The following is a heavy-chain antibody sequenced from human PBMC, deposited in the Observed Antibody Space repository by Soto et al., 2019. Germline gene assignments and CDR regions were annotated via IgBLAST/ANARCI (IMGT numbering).Heavy chain of an antibody. Sequence: EVQLVETGGGLIQPGGSLRLSCAASGFTVSSNYMSWVRQAPGKGLEWVSVIYSGGSTYYADSVKGRFTISRDNSKNTLYLQMNSLRAEDTAVYYGEIFGDGYNYYFDYWGQGTLVTVSS. D-gene: IGHD5-12*01. CDR3: EIFGDGYNYYFDY. CDR1: GFTVSSNY. V-gene: IGHV3-53*02. CDR2: IYSGGST. J-gene: IGHJ4*02.